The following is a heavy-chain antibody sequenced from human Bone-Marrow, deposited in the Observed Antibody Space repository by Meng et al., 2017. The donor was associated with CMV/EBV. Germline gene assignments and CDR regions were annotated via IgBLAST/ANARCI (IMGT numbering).Heavy chain of an antibody. Sequence: GGSLRLSCAASGFTFSSYAMSWVRQAPGKGLEWVSAISGSGGSTYYADSVKGRFTISRDKSKNTLYLQMNSLRAEDTAVYYCARDGPNCSSTSCYFDYWGQGALVTVSS. J-gene: IGHJ4*02. CDR1: GFTFSSYA. CDR3: ARDGPNCSSTSCYFDY. V-gene: IGHV3-23*01. CDR2: ISGSGGST. D-gene: IGHD2-2*01.